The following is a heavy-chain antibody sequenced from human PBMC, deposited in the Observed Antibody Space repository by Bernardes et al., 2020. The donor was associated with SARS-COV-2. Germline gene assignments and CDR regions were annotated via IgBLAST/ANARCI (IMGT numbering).Heavy chain of an antibody. CDR2: ISAYNGNT. Sequence: ASVKVSCKASGYTFTSYGISWVRQAPGQGLEWMGWISAYNGNTNYAQKLQGRVTMTTDTSTSTAYMELRSLRSDDPAVYYCARANYDFWSGYYTDDYWGQGTLVTVSS. J-gene: IGHJ4*02. CDR1: GYTFTSYG. CDR3: ARANYDFWSGYYTDDY. D-gene: IGHD3-3*01. V-gene: IGHV1-18*01.